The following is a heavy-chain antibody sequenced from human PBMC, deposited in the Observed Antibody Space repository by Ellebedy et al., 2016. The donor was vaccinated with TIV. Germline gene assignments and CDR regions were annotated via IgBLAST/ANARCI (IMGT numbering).Heavy chain of an antibody. CDR3: GKDLTPGGLEV. CDR2: IYLAHGGT. CDR1: GFTFDIYA. J-gene: IGHJ6*02. D-gene: IGHD2-2*01. Sequence: SLKISCAVSGFTFDIYAMHWVRQTPGKGLEWVSGIYLAHGGTDYADSVRGRFTISRDNAKNSLYLQMNSLRVEDTAVYYCGKDLTPGGLEVWGQGTTVTVSS. V-gene: IGHV3-9*01.